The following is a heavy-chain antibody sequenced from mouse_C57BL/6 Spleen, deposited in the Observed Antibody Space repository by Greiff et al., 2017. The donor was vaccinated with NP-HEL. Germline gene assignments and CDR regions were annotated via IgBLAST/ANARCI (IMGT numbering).Heavy chain of an antibody. CDR1: GYTFTSYW. V-gene: IGHV1-52*01. CDR3: ARLGLNGGRDYAMDY. D-gene: IGHD1-1*02. Sequence: QVQLQQPGAELVRPGSSVKLSCKASGYTFTSYWMHWVKQRPIQGLEWIGNIDPSDSETHYTQKFKDKATLTVDKSSSTAYMQLSSLTSEDSAVYYCARLGLNGGRDYAMDYWGQGTSVTVSS. CDR2: IDPSDSET. J-gene: IGHJ4*01.